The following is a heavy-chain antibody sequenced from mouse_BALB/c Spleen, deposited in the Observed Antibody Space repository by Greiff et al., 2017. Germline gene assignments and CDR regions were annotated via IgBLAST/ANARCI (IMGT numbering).Heavy chain of an antibody. V-gene: IGHV3-2*02. J-gene: IGHJ2*01. CDR3: ARGYYFDY. CDR1: GYSITSDYA. CDR2: ISYSGST. D-gene: IGHD3-1*01. Sequence: EVQLVESGPGLVKPSQSLSLTCTVTGYSITSDYAWNWIRQFPGNKLEWMGYISYSGSTSYNPSLKSRISITRDTSKNQFFLQLNSVTTEDTATYYCARGYYFDYWGQGTTLTVSS.